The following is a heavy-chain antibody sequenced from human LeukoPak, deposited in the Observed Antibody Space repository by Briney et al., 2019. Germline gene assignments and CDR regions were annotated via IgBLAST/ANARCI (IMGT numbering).Heavy chain of an antibody. Sequence: PGGSLRLSCAASGFTFSSYWMSWVRQAPGKGLEWVANIKQDGSEKYYVDSVKGRFTISRDNAKNSLYLQMNSLRAEDTAVYYCAREVIVVATYYFDYWGQGTLVTVSS. J-gene: IGHJ4*02. D-gene: IGHD3-22*01. CDR1: GFTFSSYW. V-gene: IGHV3-7*03. CDR2: IKQDGSEK. CDR3: AREVIVVATYYFDY.